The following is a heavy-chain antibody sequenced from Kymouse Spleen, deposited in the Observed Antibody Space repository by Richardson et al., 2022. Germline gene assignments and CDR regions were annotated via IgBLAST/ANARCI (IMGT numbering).Heavy chain of an antibody. CDR1: GGSFSGYY. CDR3: AHGSGSPYYFDY. CDR2: INHSGST. Sequence: QVQLQQWGAGLLKPSETLSLTCAVYGGSFSGYYWSWIRQPPGKGLEWIGEINHSGSTNYNPSLKSRVTISVDTSKNQFSLKLSSVTAADTAVYYCAHGSGSPYYFDYWGQGTLVTVSS. V-gene: IGHV4-34*01. D-gene: IGHD3-10*01. J-gene: IGHJ4*02.